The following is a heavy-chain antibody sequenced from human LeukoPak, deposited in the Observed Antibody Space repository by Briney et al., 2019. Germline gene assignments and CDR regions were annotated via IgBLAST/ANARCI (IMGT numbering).Heavy chain of an antibody. D-gene: IGHD2-8*01. Sequence: GGSLRLSCAASGFTFSSYSMNWVRQAPGKWLEWVSSISSSSSYIYYADSVKGRFTISRDNAKNSLYLQMNSLGAEDTAVDYCARDCTNGVCFRFDPWGQGNLVTVSS. CDR2: ISSSSSYI. CDR3: ARDCTNGVCFRFDP. J-gene: IGHJ5*02. V-gene: IGHV3-21*01. CDR1: GFTFSSYS.